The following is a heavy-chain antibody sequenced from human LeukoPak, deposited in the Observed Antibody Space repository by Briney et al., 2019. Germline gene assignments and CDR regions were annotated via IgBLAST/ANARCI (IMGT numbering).Heavy chain of an antibody. D-gene: IGHD2-15*01. J-gene: IGHJ5*02. CDR2: IKEDGSEK. V-gene: IGHV3-7*02. CDR3: ARYVGYCSGGSCRGGFDP. Sequence: PGGSLRLSCIASGFTFSSYWMSWVRQAPGGGLGWVANIKEDGSEKYYVDSVKGRFTISRDNAKISLYLQMNSLRAEDTAVYYCARYVGYCSGGSCRGGFDPWGQGTLVTVSS. CDR1: GFTFSSYW.